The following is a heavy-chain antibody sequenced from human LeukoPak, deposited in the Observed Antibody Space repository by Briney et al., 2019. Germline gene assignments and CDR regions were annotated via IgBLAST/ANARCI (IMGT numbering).Heavy chain of an antibody. CDR3: ASRPRYCSSTSCYPTY. J-gene: IGHJ4*02. D-gene: IGHD2-2*01. CDR2: INHSGST. Sequence: SETLSLTCAVYGGSFSGYYWSWIRQPPGKGLEWIGEINHSGSTNYNPSLKSRVTISVDTSKTQFSLKRSSVTAADTAVYYCASRPRYCSSTSCYPTYWGQGTLVTVSS. CDR1: GGSFSGYY. V-gene: IGHV4-34*01.